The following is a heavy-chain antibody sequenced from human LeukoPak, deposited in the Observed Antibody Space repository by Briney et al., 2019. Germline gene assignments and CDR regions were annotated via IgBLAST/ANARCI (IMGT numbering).Heavy chain of an antibody. V-gene: IGHV4-4*07. CDR2: IYASGTT. CDR3: ARDRDWNYAFDI. Sequence: SETLSLTCTVSGGSIRSYYWNWIRQPAGKGLGWIGRIYASGTTNYNSSLKSRVTMSVATSKNQFSLKLNSVTAADTAVYYCARDRDWNYAFDIWGQGTMVTVSS. D-gene: IGHD1-7*01. J-gene: IGHJ3*02. CDR1: GGSIRSYY.